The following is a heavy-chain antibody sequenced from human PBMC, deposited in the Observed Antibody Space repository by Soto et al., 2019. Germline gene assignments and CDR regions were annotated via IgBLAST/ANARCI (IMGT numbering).Heavy chain of an antibody. J-gene: IGHJ4*02. CDR3: ARATMVRGVIIYMDYFDY. CDR1: GYSISSCYY. Sequence: PSETLSLTCAVSGYSISSCYYWGWIRQPPGKGLEWIGSIYHSGSTYYNPSLKSRVTISVDTSKNQFSLKLSSVTAADTAVYYCARATMVRGVIIYMDYFDYWGQGTLVT. CDR2: IYHSGST. V-gene: IGHV4-38-2*01. D-gene: IGHD3-10*01.